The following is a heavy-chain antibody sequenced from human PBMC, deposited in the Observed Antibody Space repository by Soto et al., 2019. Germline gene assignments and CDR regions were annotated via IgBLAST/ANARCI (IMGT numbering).Heavy chain of an antibody. CDR1: GYTLTELS. CDR2: FDPEDGET. J-gene: IGHJ3*02. CDR3: ARDIGRATRAFDI. Sequence: GASVKVSCKVSGYTLTELSMHWVRQAPGKGLEWMGGFDPEDGETNYAQKFQGRVTMTTDTSTSTAYMELRSLRSDDTAVYYCARDIGRATRAFDIWGQGTMVTVSS. D-gene: IGHD1-26*01. V-gene: IGHV1-24*01.